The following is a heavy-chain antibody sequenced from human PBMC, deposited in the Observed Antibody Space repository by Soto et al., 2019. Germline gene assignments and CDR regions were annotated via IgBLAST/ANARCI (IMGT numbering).Heavy chain of an antibody. Sequence: SETLSLTCAVYGGSFSGYYWTWIRQPPGTGLEWIGEINPGGSTYYNPSLKSRVTISVDTSKNQFSLKLTSVTAADTAVYYCARDTMGLVGPTDYGMDVWGQGTTVTVSS. CDR1: GGSFSGYY. CDR3: ARDTMGLVGPTDYGMDV. D-gene: IGHD3-22*01. J-gene: IGHJ6*02. CDR2: INPGGST. V-gene: IGHV4-34*01.